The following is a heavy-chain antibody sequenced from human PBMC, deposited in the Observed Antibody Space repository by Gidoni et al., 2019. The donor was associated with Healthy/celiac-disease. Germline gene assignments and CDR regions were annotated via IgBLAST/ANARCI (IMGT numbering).Heavy chain of an antibody. V-gene: IGHV1-69*04. Sequence: QVQLVQPGAEVKKPGSSVKVSCKASGGTFSSYAISWVRQAPGQGLEWMGRIIPILGIANYAQKFQGRVTITADKSTSTAYMELSSLRSEDTAVYYCARDGSTTVTTRAAFDIWGQGTMVTVSS. CDR2: IIPILGIA. J-gene: IGHJ3*02. CDR3: ARDGSTTVTTRAAFDI. CDR1: GGTFSSYA. D-gene: IGHD4-17*01.